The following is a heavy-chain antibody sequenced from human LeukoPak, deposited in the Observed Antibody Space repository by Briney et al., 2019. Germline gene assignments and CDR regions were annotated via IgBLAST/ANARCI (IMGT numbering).Heavy chain of an antibody. CDR2: ISSSNTYI. Sequence: PGGSLRLSCAASGFTFSSYTMNWVRQAPGKGLEWDSSISSSNTYIYYADSVKGRFIISRDNTKNSLYLQMNSLRAEDTAVYYCARDLSYSNYDPALDIWGQGTMVTVSS. D-gene: IGHD4-11*01. V-gene: IGHV3-21*01. J-gene: IGHJ3*02. CDR3: ARDLSYSNYDPALDI. CDR1: GFTFSSYT.